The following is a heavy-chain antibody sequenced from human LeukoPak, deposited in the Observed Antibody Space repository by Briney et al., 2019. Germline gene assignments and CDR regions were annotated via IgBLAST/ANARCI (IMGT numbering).Heavy chain of an antibody. V-gene: IGHV3-48*03. Sequence: PGGSLRLSCAASRFTFSSYEMNWVRQGPGQGLEWVSYISGSGIKHYADSVKGRFTISRDNAKNSLYLQINSLRVEDTAVYYCAREDTGVAFDIWGQGTTVTV. CDR1: RFTFSSYE. CDR3: AREDTGVAFDI. J-gene: IGHJ3*02. CDR2: ISGSGIK. D-gene: IGHD2-8*01.